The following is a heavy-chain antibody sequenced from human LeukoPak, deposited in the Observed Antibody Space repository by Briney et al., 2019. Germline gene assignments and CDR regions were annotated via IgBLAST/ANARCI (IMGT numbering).Heavy chain of an antibody. Sequence: GGSLRLSCAASGFTISGFWMHWVRQVQEEGLVWVARMNSAGTTINYADSVKGRFTISRDNVRNTPHLQMNNLSLEDTAVYFCIREVQVRASASLGLWGRGTLVTVS. D-gene: IGHD1-1*01. CDR2: MNSAGTTI. J-gene: IGHJ4*01. V-gene: IGHV3-74*01. CDR3: IREVQVRASASLGL. CDR1: GFTISGFW.